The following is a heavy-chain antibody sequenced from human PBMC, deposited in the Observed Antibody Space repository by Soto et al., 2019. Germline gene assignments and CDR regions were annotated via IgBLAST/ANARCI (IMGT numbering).Heavy chain of an antibody. CDR3: ARDPGRSYYGSNDY. D-gene: IGHD1-26*01. Sequence: GGSLRLSCAASGFTFSTYGMHWVRQAPGKGLEWVAVISYDGINKYYADSVKGRFTISRDSSKNTLYLQMNSLRAEDTAIYYCARDPGRSYYGSNDYWGQGTLVTVSS. CDR2: ISYDGINK. J-gene: IGHJ4*02. CDR1: GFTFSTYG. V-gene: IGHV3-30*03.